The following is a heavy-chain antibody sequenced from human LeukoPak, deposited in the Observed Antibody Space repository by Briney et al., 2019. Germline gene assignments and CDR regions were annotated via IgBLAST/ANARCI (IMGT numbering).Heavy chain of an antibody. Sequence: ASVKVSCKASGYTFTGYYMHWVRQAPGQGLEWMGWINPNSGGTNYAQKFQGRVTMTRDTSISTAYMELSRLRSDDTAVYYCARDWISYCSGGSCYLFDYWGQGTLVTVPS. CDR2: INPNSGGT. D-gene: IGHD2-15*01. V-gene: IGHV1-2*02. CDR1: GYTFTGYY. CDR3: ARDWISYCSGGSCYLFDY. J-gene: IGHJ4*02.